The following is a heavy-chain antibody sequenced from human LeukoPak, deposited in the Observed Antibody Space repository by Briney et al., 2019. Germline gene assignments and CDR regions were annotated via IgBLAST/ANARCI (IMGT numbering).Heavy chain of an antibody. J-gene: IGHJ4*02. D-gene: IGHD2-2*01. CDR3: ARDRGGSCSSTSCSTFDY. Sequence: GGSLRLSCAASGFTFSDYYMSWIRQAPGKGLEWVSYISSSGNTIYYADSVKGRFTISRDNAKNSLYLQMNSLRAEDTAVYYCARDRGGSCSSTSCSTFDYWGQGILVTVSS. CDR2: ISSSGNTI. CDR1: GFTFSDYY. V-gene: IGHV3-11*04.